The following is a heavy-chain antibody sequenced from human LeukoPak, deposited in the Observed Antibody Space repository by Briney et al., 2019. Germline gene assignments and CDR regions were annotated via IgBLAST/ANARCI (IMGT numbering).Heavy chain of an antibody. J-gene: IGHJ4*02. D-gene: IGHD6-19*01. V-gene: IGHV3-7*01. CDR2: IKQDGSEK. CDR1: GFTFSSHF. CDR3: ARDTKKPYSSGWYGALFDY. Sequence: GGSLRLSCAASGFTFSSHFLSWVRQAPGKGLEWVANIKQDGSEKYYVDSVKGRFTISRDNAKNSLYLQMNSLRAEDTAVYYCARDTKKPYSSGWYGALFDYWGQGTLVTVSS.